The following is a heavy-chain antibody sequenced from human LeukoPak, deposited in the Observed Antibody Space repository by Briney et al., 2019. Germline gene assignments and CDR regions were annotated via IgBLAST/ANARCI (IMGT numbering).Heavy chain of an antibody. CDR1: GFTFSSYA. CDR2: ISYDGSNK. J-gene: IGHJ4*02. CDR3: ARDRSYGSFDF. Sequence: GGSLRLSCAASGFTFSSYAMHWVRQAPGKGLEWVAVISYDGSNKYYADSVKGRFTISRDNSKNTLYLQMNSLTAEDTALYHCARDRSYGSFDFWGQGTLVTVSS. V-gene: IGHV3-30-3*01. D-gene: IGHD5-18*01.